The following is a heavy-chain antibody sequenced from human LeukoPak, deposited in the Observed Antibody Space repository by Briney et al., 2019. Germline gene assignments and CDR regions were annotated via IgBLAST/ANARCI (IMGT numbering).Heavy chain of an antibody. CDR3: ARPSKYGSGRDYFDF. D-gene: IGHD3-10*01. V-gene: IGHV3-48*04. J-gene: IGHJ4*02. CDR1: GFTFSNYI. CDR2: ISSSSSTI. Sequence: GGSLRLSCAASGFTFSNYIMNWVRQAPGKGLEWVSYISSSSSTIYYADSVRGRFTISRDNAKNSLYLQMTSLRAEDTAVYYCARPSKYGSGRDYFDFWGQGTLATVSS.